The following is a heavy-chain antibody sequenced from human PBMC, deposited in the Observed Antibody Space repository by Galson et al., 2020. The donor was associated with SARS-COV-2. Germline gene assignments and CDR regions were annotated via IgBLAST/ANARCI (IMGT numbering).Heavy chain of an antibody. CDR2: ISISGSIT. CDR3: ARASSNGWYLDN. D-gene: IGHD6-19*01. Sequence: GESLKISCVGSGFTFSDYYMTWIRQAPGKGLEWLSSISISGSITYYADSVKGRFTSSRDDANHSLYRQMNSLRAEDTAVYYCARASSNGWYLDNWGQGALVTASS. V-gene: IGHV3-11*01. J-gene: IGHJ4*02. CDR1: GFTFSDYY.